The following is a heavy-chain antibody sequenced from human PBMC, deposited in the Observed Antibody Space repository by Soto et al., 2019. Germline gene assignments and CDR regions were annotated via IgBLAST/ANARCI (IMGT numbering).Heavy chain of an antibody. V-gene: IGHV3-30*18. Sequence: QVQLVESGGGVVQPGGSLRLSCAASGFTFSKYGMHWVRQAPGKGLEWVAVISYDGSVEYYGDSVKGRFTISRDNSQHTLFLQMTSLRAEDTAVYYCAKPSGPFRAPYYFDSWGRGTLVTVSS. CDR1: GFTFSKYG. J-gene: IGHJ4*02. CDR3: AKPSGPFRAPYYFDS. CDR2: ISYDGSVE. D-gene: IGHD3-10*01.